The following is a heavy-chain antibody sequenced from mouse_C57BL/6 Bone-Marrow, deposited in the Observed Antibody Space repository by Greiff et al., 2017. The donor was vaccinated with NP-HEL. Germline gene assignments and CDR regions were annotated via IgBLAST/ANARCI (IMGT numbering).Heavy chain of an antibody. J-gene: IGHJ1*03. Sequence: VQLQHSGAELARPGASVKLSCKASGYTFTSYGISWVKQRTGQGLEWIGEIYPRSGNTYYNEKFKGKATLTADKSSSTAYMELRSLTSEDSAVYFCARWGTTDWYFDVWGTGTTVTVSS. D-gene: IGHD1-1*01. CDR3: ARWGTTDWYFDV. V-gene: IGHV1-81*01. CDR1: GYTFTSYG. CDR2: IYPRSGNT.